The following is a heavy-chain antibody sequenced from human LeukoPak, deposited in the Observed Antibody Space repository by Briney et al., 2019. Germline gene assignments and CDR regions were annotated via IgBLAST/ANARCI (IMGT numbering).Heavy chain of an antibody. J-gene: IGHJ4*02. V-gene: IGHV3-21*01. D-gene: IGHD7-27*01. Sequence: GGSLRLSCVDSGFSFSTHNMNWVRQAPGQGLEWVSSIGRDSSYVYYADSLKGRFTISRDDAKNSLYLQMNNLRAEDTAVYYCASHFAHWGSHLFGYWGQGTLVTVSS. CDR3: ASHFAHWGSHLFGY. CDR1: GFSFSTHN. CDR2: IGRDSSYV.